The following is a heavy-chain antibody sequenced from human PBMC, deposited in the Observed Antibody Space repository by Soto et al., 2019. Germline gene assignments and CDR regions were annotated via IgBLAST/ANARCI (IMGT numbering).Heavy chain of an antibody. Sequence: ASVKVSCKASGGTFSSYAISWVRQAPGQGLEWMGWISAYNGNTNYAQKLQGRVTMTTDTSTSTAYMELRSLRSDDTAVYYCARGNCSSTSCRLPYYYYMDVWGKGTTVTVSS. D-gene: IGHD2-2*01. CDR2: ISAYNGNT. V-gene: IGHV1-18*01. CDR3: ARGNCSSTSCRLPYYYYMDV. J-gene: IGHJ6*03. CDR1: GGTFSSYA.